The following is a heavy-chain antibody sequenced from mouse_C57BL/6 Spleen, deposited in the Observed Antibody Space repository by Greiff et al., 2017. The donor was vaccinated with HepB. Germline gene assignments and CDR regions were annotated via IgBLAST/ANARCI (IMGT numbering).Heavy chain of an antibody. CDR1: GYTFTSYW. CDR2: IHPNSGST. Sequence: VQLQQSGAELVKPGASVKLSCKASGYTFTSYWMHWVKQRPGQGLEWIGMIHPNSGSTNYNEKFKSKATLTVDKSSSTAYMQLSSLTSEDSAVYDCARSNWDYFDYWGQGTTLTVSS. D-gene: IGHD4-1*01. CDR3: ARSNWDYFDY. J-gene: IGHJ2*01. V-gene: IGHV1-64*01.